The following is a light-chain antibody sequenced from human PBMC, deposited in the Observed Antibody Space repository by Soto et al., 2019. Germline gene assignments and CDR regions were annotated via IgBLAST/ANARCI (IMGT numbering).Light chain of an antibody. Sequence: DIQMTQSPTSLSASVGDRVTITCRASQGIRNFVAWYQQKPGKAPKLLLYAASTLQSGVPSRFSGSGSGTDFTLTINSLQPEDVATYACHNYSSVYVFGPGTKVEIK. CDR2: AAS. CDR3: HNYSSVYV. V-gene: IGKV1-27*01. CDR1: QGIRNF. J-gene: IGKJ3*01.